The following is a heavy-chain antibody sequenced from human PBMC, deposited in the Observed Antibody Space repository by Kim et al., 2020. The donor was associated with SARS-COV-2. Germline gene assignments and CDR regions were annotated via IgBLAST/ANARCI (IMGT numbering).Heavy chain of an antibody. D-gene: IGHD1-20*01. CDR3: ARFNWNRRGHGRLARPGLFDY. Sequence: SETLSLTCAVYGGSFSGYYWSWIRQPPGKGLEWIGEINHSGSTNYNPSLKSRVTISVDTSKNQFSLKLSSVTAADTAVYYCARFNWNRRGHGRLARPGLFDYWGQGTLVTVSS. V-gene: IGHV4-34*01. J-gene: IGHJ4*02. CDR1: GGSFSGYY. CDR2: INHSGST.